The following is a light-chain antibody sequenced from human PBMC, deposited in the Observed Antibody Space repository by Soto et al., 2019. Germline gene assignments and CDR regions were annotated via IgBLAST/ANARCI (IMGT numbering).Light chain of an antibody. CDR1: QSSSSN. V-gene: IGKV3-15*01. CDR2: GPS. Sequence: ERVMTQSPATLSVPPEERATLSCRATQSSSSNLAWYQQKPGQAPMLLIYGPSTRATGIPARFSGSGSGTEFTLTISSQQSEEFAVYYCPQYNNWSFTFGPGTKVAIK. J-gene: IGKJ3*01. CDR3: PQYNNWSFT.